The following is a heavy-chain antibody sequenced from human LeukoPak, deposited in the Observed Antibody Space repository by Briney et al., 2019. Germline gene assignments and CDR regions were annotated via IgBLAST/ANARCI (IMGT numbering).Heavy chain of an antibody. J-gene: IGHJ4*02. CDR3: AKAGDYGSGSPPEFDY. CDR2: ISSSSSYI. V-gene: IGHV3-21*04. CDR1: GFTFSSYS. D-gene: IGHD3-10*01. Sequence: GGSLRLSCAASGFTFSSYSMNWVRQAPGKGLEWVSSISSSSSYIYYADSVKGRFTISRDNSKNTLYLQMNSLRAEDTAVYYCAKAGDYGSGSPPEFDYWGQGTLVTVSS.